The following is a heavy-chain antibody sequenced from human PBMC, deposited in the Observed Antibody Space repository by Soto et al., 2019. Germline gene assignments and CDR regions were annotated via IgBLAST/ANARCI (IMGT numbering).Heavy chain of an antibody. V-gene: IGHV4-59*01. CDR1: GGSISSYY. Sequence: SETLSLTCTVSGGSISSYYWSWIRQPPGKGLEWIGYIYYSGSTNYNPSLKSRVTISVDTSKNQFSLKLSSVTAADTAVYHCARDYYDSSGYYSPWAYYGMDVWGQGTTVTVAS. CDR3: ARDYYDSSGYYSPWAYYGMDV. J-gene: IGHJ6*02. CDR2: IYYSGST. D-gene: IGHD3-22*01.